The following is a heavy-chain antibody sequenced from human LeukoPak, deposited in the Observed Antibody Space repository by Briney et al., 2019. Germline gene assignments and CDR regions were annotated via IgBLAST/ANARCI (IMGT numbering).Heavy chain of an antibody. D-gene: IGHD3-22*01. J-gene: IGHJ4*02. CDR1: GGTFSSYA. CDR3: ADTSYDSSGYYLPY. CDR2: IIPIFGTA. V-gene: IGHV1-69*05. Sequence: SVKVSCKASGGTFSSYAISWVRQAPGQGLEWVGRIIPIFGTANYAQKFQGRVTITTDESTSTAYMELSSLRSEDTAVYYCADTSYDSSGYYLPYWGQGTLVTVSS.